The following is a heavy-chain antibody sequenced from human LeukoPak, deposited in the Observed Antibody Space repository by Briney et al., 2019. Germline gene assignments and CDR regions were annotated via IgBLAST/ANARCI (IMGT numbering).Heavy chain of an antibody. J-gene: IGHJ4*02. CDR1: GFTFSSYG. V-gene: IGHV3-30*03. CDR2: ISYDGSNK. D-gene: IGHD3-10*01. Sequence: GGSLRLSCAASGFTFSSYGMHWVRQAPGKGLEWVAVISYDGSNKYYADSVKGRFTISRDNSKNTLYLQMNSLRAEDTAVYYCARATFRYGSGTHFDYWGQGTLVSVSS. CDR3: ARATFRYGSGTHFDY.